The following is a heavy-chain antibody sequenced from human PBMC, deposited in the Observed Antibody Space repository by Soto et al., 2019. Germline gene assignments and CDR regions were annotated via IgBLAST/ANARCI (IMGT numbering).Heavy chain of an antibody. CDR3: ARPPRPRNFYHGLDV. CDR2: IIPMFGSP. Sequence: QVQLVQSGPEVKKPGSSVRVSCKTSGDTFRTYALSWVRQAPGQGLEWMGGIIPMFGSPTYAEKFQDRVTISADEFSSTVYMEVRSLRSEVSAVYYCARPPRPRNFYHGLDVWGQGTTVTVSS. V-gene: IGHV1-69*01. CDR1: GDTFRTYA. J-gene: IGHJ6*02.